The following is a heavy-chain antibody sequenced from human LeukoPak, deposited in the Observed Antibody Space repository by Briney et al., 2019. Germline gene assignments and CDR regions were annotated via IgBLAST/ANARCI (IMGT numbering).Heavy chain of an antibody. V-gene: IGHV4-4*02. Sequence: SETLSLTCAVSGGSISTHWWSWVRRPPGKGLEWIGEIYHSGTTNSNPSLKSRVTTSVDKTKNQFSLSLSSVTAADTAVYYCARRRDGYNDAFDIWGQGTMVTVSS. J-gene: IGHJ3*02. CDR2: IYHSGTT. CDR3: ARRRDGYNDAFDI. CDR1: GGSISTHW. D-gene: IGHD5-24*01.